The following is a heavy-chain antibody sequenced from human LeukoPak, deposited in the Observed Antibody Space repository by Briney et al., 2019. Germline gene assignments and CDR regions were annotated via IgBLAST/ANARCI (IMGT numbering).Heavy chain of an antibody. CDR2: MYYSGST. D-gene: IGHD2-15*01. V-gene: IGHV4-59*11. Sequence: SETLSLTCTVSGGSISSHYWSWIRQPPGKGLEWIGCMYYSGSTNYNPSLKSRVTISVDTSKNQFSLKLSSVTAADTAVYYCARESGGGLDYWGQGTLVTVSS. J-gene: IGHJ4*02. CDR1: GGSISSHY. CDR3: ARESGGGLDY.